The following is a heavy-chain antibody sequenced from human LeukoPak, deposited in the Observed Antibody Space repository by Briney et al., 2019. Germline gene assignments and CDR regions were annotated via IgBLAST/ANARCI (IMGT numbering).Heavy chain of an antibody. CDR2: IYYSGST. CDR1: GGSISSYY. V-gene: IGHV4-59*01. CDR3: ARAHPITMVRGVILRVGYYFDY. Sequence: PSETLSLTCTVSGGSISSYYWSWIRQPPGKGLEWIGYIYYSGSTNYNPSLKSRVTISVDTSKNQFSLKLSSVTAADTAVYYCARAHPITMVRGVILRVGYYFDYWGQGTLVTDSS. J-gene: IGHJ4*02. D-gene: IGHD3-10*01.